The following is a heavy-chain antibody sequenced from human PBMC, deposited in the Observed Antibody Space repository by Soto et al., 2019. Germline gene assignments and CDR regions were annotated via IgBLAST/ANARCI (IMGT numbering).Heavy chain of an antibody. CDR3: ASGGIATNFYYYYGMDV. CDR2: IIPIFGTA. V-gene: IGHV1-69*06. J-gene: IGHJ6*02. D-gene: IGHD2-21*01. Sequence: QVQLVQSGAEVKKPGSSVKVSCKASGGTFSSYAISWVRQAPGQGLEWMGGIIPIFGTANYAQKFQGRVTDTRDKSPTTGQLGRESLESEDTAVYYFASGGIATNFYYYYGMDVWGQGTTVTVSS. CDR1: GGTFSSYA.